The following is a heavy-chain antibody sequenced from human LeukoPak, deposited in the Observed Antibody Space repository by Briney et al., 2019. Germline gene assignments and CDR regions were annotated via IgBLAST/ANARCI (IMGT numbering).Heavy chain of an antibody. Sequence: GGSLRLSFAASGFTFSSYAMSWVRQAPWKELDWVSAISGSGGSTYSADSVKGRFTIFRDNSKNTLYLQMNSLRAEDTAVYYCEKEKENSYSFTAPFDYWGQGTLVTVSS. D-gene: IGHD5-18*01. CDR3: EKEKENSYSFTAPFDY. CDR2: ISGSGGST. CDR1: GFTFSSYA. J-gene: IGHJ4*02. V-gene: IGHV3-23*01.